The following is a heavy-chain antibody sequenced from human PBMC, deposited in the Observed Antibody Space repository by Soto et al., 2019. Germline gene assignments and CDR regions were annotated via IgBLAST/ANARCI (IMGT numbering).Heavy chain of an antibody. CDR3: ARDHVVVAATFRASYYGMDV. CDR2: ISYDGSNK. V-gene: IGHV3-30-3*01. CDR1: GFTFSSYA. J-gene: IGHJ6*02. D-gene: IGHD2-15*01. Sequence: QVQLVESGGGVVQPGRSLRLSCAASGFTFSSYAMHCVRQAPGKGLEWVAVISYDGSNKYYADSVKGRFTISRDNSKNTLYLQMNSLRAEDTAVYYCARDHVVVAATFRASYYGMDVWGQGTTVTVSS.